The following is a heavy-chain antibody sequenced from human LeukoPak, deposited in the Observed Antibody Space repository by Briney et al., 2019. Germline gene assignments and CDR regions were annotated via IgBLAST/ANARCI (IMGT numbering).Heavy chain of an antibody. V-gene: IGHV3-7*01. D-gene: IGHD2/OR15-2a*01. J-gene: IGHJ4*02. CDR3: ARGVSLLNY. Sequence: PGGSLRLPCAASGFTFSSYWMNWARQAPGKGLEWVASINHNGNVNYYVDSVKGRFTISRDNAKNTLYLQMNSLRAEDTAVYYCARGVSLLNYWGQGTLVTVSS. CDR1: GFTFSSYW. CDR2: INHNGNVN.